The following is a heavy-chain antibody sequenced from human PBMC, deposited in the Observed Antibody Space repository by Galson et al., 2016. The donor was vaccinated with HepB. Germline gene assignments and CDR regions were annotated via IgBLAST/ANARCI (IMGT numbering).Heavy chain of an antibody. V-gene: IGHV1-46*01. J-gene: IGHJ6*02. Sequence: SVKVSCKASGYSFTSYYVHWVRQAPGQGLEWMGIINPSGGSPTYAQNFRDRVTMTRDTSTSTVYMELSSLTSHDTAVYYCARVSSSTWHYFYYGIDVWGQGTTVTVSS. D-gene: IGHD6-13*01. CDR3: ARVSSSTWHYFYYGIDV. CDR2: INPSGGSP. CDR1: GYSFTSYY.